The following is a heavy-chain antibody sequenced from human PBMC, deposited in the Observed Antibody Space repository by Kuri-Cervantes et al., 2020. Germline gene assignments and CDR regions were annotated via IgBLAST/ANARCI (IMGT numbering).Heavy chain of an antibody. Sequence: GESLKISCAASGFTFSSYSMNWVRQAPGKGLEWVSSISSSSSYIYYADSVKGRFTISRDNAKNSLYLQMNSPRAEDTAVYYCARDRSTDTAMVFRWHWGQGTLVTVSS. V-gene: IGHV3-21*01. CDR1: GFTFSSYS. CDR3: ARDRSTDTAMVFRWH. D-gene: IGHD5-18*01. CDR2: ISSSSSYI. J-gene: IGHJ4*02.